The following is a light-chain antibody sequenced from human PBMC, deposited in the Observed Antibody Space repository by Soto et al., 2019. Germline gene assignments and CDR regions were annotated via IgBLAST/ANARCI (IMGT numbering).Light chain of an antibody. V-gene: IGLV1-47*01. CDR1: STNIGSNH. J-gene: IGLJ3*02. CDR2: KSD. Sequence: QSVLTQPPSVSGIPGQRVTISCSGGSTNIGSNHVYWYHQLPGAAPTLLMYKSDQRPSGVPDRFSGSKSGTSASLVISWLRSEDEADYYCVAWDDSLSGVVFGGGTQLTVL. CDR3: VAWDDSLSGVV.